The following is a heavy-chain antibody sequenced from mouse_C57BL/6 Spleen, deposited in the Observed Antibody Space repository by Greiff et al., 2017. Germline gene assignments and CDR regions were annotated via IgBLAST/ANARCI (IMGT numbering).Heavy chain of an antibody. V-gene: IGHV1-80*01. Sequence: VQLQQSGAELVKPGASVKISCKASGYAFSSYWMNWVKQRPGKGLEWIGQIYPGDGDTTYNGKFKGKATLTADKSSSTAYMQLSSLTSEDSAVYFCARTGYGNSFDYWGQGTTLTVSS. J-gene: IGHJ2*01. CDR1: GYAFSSYW. CDR3: ARTGYGNSFDY. D-gene: IGHD2-10*02. CDR2: IYPGDGDT.